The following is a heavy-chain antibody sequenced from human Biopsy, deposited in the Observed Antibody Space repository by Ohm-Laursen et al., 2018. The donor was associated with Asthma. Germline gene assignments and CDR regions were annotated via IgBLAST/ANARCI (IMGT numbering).Heavy chain of an antibody. V-gene: IGHV3-30*18. J-gene: IGHJ4*01. Sequence: RSLRPSCSASGFTFSRYAIHWVRQAPGKGLEWVAVISHDGQTQHYAESVKGRFALSRDNSQNTLYLQMISLRTDDTAVYYCAKRRGYSDFNGFDYWGHGTLVTVSP. D-gene: IGHD4-11*01. CDR3: AKRRGYSDFNGFDY. CDR2: ISHDGQTQ. CDR1: GFTFSRYA.